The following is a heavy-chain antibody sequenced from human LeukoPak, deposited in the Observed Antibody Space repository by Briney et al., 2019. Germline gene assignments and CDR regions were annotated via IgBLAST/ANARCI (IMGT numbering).Heavy chain of an antibody. CDR2: ISGSGGST. V-gene: IGHV3-23*01. J-gene: IGHJ4*02. D-gene: IGHD6-13*01. CDR1: GYTFSSYA. CDR3: AKDQGSSWYSDYLDY. Sequence: GGSLRLSCAASGYTFSSYAMSWVRQAPGKGLEWVSSISGSGGSTYYADSVKGRFTISRDNSKNTLYLQMNSLRAEDTAVYYCAKDQGSSWYSDYLDYWGQGTLVTVSS.